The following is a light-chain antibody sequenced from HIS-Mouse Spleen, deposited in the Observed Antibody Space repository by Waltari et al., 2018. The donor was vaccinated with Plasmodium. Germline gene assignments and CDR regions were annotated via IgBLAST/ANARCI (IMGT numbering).Light chain of an antibody. CDR1: IGHSRYA. CDR3: QTWGTGMGV. CDR2: LKSDGSH. Sequence: QLVLTQSPSASASLGASVQLTCTLSIGHSRYATAWPQQQPEKGPRYVMKLKSDGSHSKGDGIHDRFSGSSSGAERYLTISSLQSEDEADYYCQTWGTGMGVFGGGTKLTVL. V-gene: IGLV4-69*01. J-gene: IGLJ2*01.